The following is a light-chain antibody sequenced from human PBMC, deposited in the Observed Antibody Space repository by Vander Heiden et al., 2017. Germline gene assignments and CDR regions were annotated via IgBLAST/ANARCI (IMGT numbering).Light chain of an antibody. CDR3: QKYNSAPLT. CDR1: QGIRNY. CDR2: AAS. V-gene: IGKV1-27*01. J-gene: IGKJ1*01. Sequence: DIQMTQSPSSLSASVGDRVTITCRASQGIRNYLAWYQQKPGKVPKPLIYAASTLQSGVPSRFSGSGSGTDFTLTISSLQPEDVTTYYCQKYNSAPLTFGQGTKVEIK.